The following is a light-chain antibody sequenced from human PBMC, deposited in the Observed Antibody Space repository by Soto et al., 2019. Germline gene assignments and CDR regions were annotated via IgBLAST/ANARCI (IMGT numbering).Light chain of an antibody. V-gene: IGLV2-23*02. J-gene: IGLJ3*02. Sequence: QSALTQPASVSGSPGQSITISCTGTSSDVGFYNLVSWYQQHPDKAPKLMIYEVSKRPSGVSDRFSGSKSGNTASLTISGLQAEDEADYYCCSSAGISTLVFGGGTKLTVL. CDR2: EVS. CDR1: SSDVGFYNL. CDR3: CSSAGISTLV.